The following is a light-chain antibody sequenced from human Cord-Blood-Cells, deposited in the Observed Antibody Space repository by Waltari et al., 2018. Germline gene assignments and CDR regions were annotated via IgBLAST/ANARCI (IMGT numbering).Light chain of an antibody. CDR3: QQYDNLQLT. CDR2: DAS. CDR1: QDISNY. J-gene: IGKJ3*01. Sequence: DIQMTQSPSSLSASVGDRVTIPCQASQDISNYLKWYQQKPGKAPKLLIYDASNLETGVPSRFSGSGSGTDFTFTISSLQPEDIATYYCQQYDNLQLTFGPGTKVDIK. V-gene: IGKV1-33*01.